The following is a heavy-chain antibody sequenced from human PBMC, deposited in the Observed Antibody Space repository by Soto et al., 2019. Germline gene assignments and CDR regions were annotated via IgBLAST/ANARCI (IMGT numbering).Heavy chain of an antibody. Sequence: EVQLLESGGGLVQPGGSLRLSCAASGFTSSSYAMSWVRQAPGKGLEWVSGISVGGGGTYYADSVKGRFTVSRDNSKNTLFLEMTSLRAEDSAIYYCAKDSKSVSVSAARVYGMDVWGQGTTVTVSS. CDR1: GFTSSSYA. V-gene: IGHV3-23*01. CDR2: ISVGGGGT. J-gene: IGHJ6*02. D-gene: IGHD2-2*01. CDR3: AKDSKSVSVSAARVYGMDV.